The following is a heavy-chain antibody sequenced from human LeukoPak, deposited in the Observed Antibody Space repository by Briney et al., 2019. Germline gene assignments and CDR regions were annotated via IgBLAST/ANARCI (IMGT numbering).Heavy chain of an antibody. D-gene: IGHD6-19*01. CDR1: GFTFSTYA. V-gene: IGHV3-23*01. CDR3: AKDHLPGIVVADRDY. Sequence: GGSLRLSCAASGFTFSTYAMTWVRQAPGKGLEWVSSITGTGDGTSAADSVKGRFTISRDNSKSTLYLQINSLRAEDTAVYYCAKDHLPGIVVADRDYWGQGTLVTVSS. CDR2: ITGTGDGT. J-gene: IGHJ4*02.